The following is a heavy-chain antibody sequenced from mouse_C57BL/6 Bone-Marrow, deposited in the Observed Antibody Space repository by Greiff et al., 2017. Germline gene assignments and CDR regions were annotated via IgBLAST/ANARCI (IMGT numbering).Heavy chain of an antibody. CDR2: IYPGDGDT. V-gene: IGHV1-80*01. D-gene: IGHD1-1*01. Sequence: VQLKESGAELVKPGASVKISCKASGYAFSSYWMNWVKQRPGKGLEWIGQIYPGDGDTNYNGKVKGKATLTADKSSSTAYMQLSSLTSEDSAVYFCARRYYYGSSPYYYAMDYWGQGTSVTVSS. CDR1: GYAFSSYW. CDR3: ARRYYYGSSPYYYAMDY. J-gene: IGHJ4*01.